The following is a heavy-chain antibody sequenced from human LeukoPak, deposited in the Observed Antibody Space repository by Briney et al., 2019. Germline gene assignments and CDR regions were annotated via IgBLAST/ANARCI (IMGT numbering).Heavy chain of an antibody. Sequence: PGGSLRLSCAASGFTVSSNYMSWVRQAPGKGLEWVSVIYSGGSTYYADSVKGRFTISRDNSKNTLYLQMNSLRAEDTAVYYCARALGYCSGGNCYSGYYFDYWGQGTLVTVSS. J-gene: IGHJ4*02. CDR2: IYSGGST. CDR1: GFTVSSNY. V-gene: IGHV3-53*01. CDR3: ARALGYCSGGNCYSGYYFDY. D-gene: IGHD2-15*01.